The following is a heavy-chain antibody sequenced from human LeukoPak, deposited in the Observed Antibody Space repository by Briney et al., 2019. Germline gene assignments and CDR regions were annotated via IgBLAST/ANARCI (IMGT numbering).Heavy chain of an antibody. CDR3: ARGWAVTGNPNWFDP. Sequence: PGGSLRLSCAGSGFTFSDSAMHWVRQAPGKGLDWVAMIWYDGSKTYYTDSVKGRFTISRDNSKNTLYLQMFSLRVEDSAVYYCARGWAVTGNPNWFDPWGQGTLVSVSS. J-gene: IGHJ5*02. CDR1: GFTFSDSA. D-gene: IGHD6-19*01. V-gene: IGHV3-33*01. CDR2: IWYDGSKT.